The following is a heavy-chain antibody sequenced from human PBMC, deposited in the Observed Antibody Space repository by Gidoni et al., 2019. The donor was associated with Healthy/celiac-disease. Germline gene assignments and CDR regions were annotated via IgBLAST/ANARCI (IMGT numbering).Heavy chain of an antibody. V-gene: IGHV3-23*01. CDR1: GFTFSSYA. D-gene: IGHD2-15*01. Sequence: EVQLLESGGGLVQPGGSVRLSCAASGFTFSSYAMSWVRQAQGKGLEWVSAISGSGGSTYYADSVKGRFTISRDNSKNTLYLQMNSLRAEDTAVYDCAKEMIDIVVVVAATVADYWGQGTLVTVSS. J-gene: IGHJ4*02. CDR2: ISGSGGST. CDR3: AKEMIDIVVVVAATVADY.